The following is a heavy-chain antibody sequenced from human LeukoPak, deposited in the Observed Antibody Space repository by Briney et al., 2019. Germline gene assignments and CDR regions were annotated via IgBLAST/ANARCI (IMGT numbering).Heavy chain of an antibody. CDR3: ARLKYSNRTWGYYFDY. V-gene: IGHV5-51*01. CDR2: IYPGDSDT. Sequence: RGESLKISCKGSGYSFTSYWIGWVRQMPGKGLEWMGIIYPGDSDTRYSPSFQGQVTISADKSISTAYLQWSSLKASDTAMYYCARLKYSNRTWGYYFDYWGQGTLVTVSS. J-gene: IGHJ4*02. CDR1: GYSFTSYW. D-gene: IGHD4-11*01.